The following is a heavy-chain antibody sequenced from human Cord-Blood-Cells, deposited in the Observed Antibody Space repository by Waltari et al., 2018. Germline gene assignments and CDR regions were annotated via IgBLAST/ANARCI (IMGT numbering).Heavy chain of an antibody. D-gene: IGHD4-17*01. Sequence: EVQLVESGGGLVQPGGSLKLSCAASGFTFSGSAMHWVRQASGKGLEWVGRIRSKANSYATAYAASVKGRFTISRDDSKSTAYLQMNSLKTEDTAVYYCTRLYGDYDYWGQGTLVTVSS. CDR2: IRSKANSYAT. CDR3: TRLYGDYDY. CDR1: GFTFSGSA. J-gene: IGHJ4*02. V-gene: IGHV3-73*02.